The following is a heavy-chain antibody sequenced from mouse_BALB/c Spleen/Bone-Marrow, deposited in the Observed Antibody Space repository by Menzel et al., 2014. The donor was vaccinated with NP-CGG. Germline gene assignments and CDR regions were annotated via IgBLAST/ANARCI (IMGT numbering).Heavy chain of an antibody. CDR2: IYPGSGNT. J-gene: IGHJ4*01. CDR3: SNLWRYAMDY. CDR1: GYTFTDYY. Sequence: VQLQQSGPELVKPGASVKISCKASGYTFTDYYINWVKQKPGQGLEWIGWIYPGSGNTKYNEKFKGKATLTVDTSSSTSYMQLSSLTSEDTAVYSCSNLWRYAMDYWGQGTSGTVSS. D-gene: IGHD6-1*01. V-gene: IGHV1-84*02.